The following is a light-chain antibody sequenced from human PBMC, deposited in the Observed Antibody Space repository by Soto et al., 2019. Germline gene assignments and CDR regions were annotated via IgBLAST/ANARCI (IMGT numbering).Light chain of an antibody. J-gene: IGKJ1*01. CDR1: QSVSSN. CDR2: GAS. Sequence: EIVMTQSPATLSVSPGERATLSCRASQSVSSNLAWYQQKPGQAPRLLIYGASTRATGIPARFSGSGSGTEFTLTISSLQSEEFAVYYCQLYNIWPGTFGQGTKV. V-gene: IGKV3-15*01. CDR3: QLYNIWPGT.